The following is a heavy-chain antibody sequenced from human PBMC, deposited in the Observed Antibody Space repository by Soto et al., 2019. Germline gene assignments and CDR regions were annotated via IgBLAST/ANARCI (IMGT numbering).Heavy chain of an antibody. V-gene: IGHV4-30-4*01. CDR2: IYYSGSA. J-gene: IGHJ4*02. CDR1: GGSISNGDYY. Sequence: TSETLSLTCSVSGGSISNGDYYWSWIRQPPGKGLEWIGYIYYSGSAYYSPSLKSRASMSVDTSQDQFSLRLTSVTAADTAVYYCARRSTVTKSFDYWGQGTLVTVSS. CDR3: ARRSTVTKSFDY. D-gene: IGHD4-17*01.